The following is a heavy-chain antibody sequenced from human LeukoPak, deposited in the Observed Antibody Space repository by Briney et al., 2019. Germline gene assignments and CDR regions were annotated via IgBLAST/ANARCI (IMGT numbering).Heavy chain of an antibody. Sequence: GASVKVSCKASGYTFTSYGISWVRQAPGQGLEWMGGIIPIFGTANYAQKFQGRVTITADKSTSTAYMELSSLRSDDTAVYYCARNGLWFGESPPDYWGQGTLVTVSS. CDR3: ARNGLWFGESPPDY. CDR1: GYTFTSYG. J-gene: IGHJ4*02. V-gene: IGHV1-69*06. D-gene: IGHD3-10*01. CDR2: IIPIFGTA.